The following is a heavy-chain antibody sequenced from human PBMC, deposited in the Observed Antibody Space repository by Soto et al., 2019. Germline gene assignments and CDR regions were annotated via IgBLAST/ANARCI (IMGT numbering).Heavy chain of an antibody. CDR3: ARGDPTVTKNYYYYDYMDV. D-gene: IGHD4-17*01. J-gene: IGHJ6*03. CDR1: GGTFSSYT. CDR2: IIPILGIA. Sequence: QVQLVQSGAEVKKPGSSVKVSCKASGGTFSSYTISWVRQAPGQGLEWMGRIIPILGIANYAQKFQGRGTITADKSTSTAYMELSSLRSEDTAVYYCARGDPTVTKNYYYYDYMDVWGKGTTVTVSS. V-gene: IGHV1-69*02.